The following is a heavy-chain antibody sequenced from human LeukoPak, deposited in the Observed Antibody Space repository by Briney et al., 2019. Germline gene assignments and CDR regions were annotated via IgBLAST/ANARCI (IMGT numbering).Heavy chain of an antibody. CDR1: GFTFTTYW. D-gene: IGHD1-7*01. V-gene: IGHV3-23*01. CDR2: ISGSGGST. CDR3: AKSTGTILSYYYYMDV. J-gene: IGHJ6*03. Sequence: GGSLRLSCAASGFTFTTYWMSWVRQAPGKGLEWVSAISGSGGSTYNADSVKGRFTISRDNSKNTLYLQMNSLRAEDTAVYYCAKSTGTILSYYYYMDVWGKGTTVTVSS.